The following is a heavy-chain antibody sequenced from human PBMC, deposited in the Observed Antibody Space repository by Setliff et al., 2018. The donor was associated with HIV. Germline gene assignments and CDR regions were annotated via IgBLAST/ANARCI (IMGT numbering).Heavy chain of an antibody. D-gene: IGHD2-21*02. V-gene: IGHV4-34*01. Sequence: PSETLSLTCAVYGGSFSGYYWSWIRQPPGKGLEWIGEINHSGSTNYNPSLKSRVTISVDTSKNQFSLKQSSVTAADTAVYYCARDARIRGPSDLNCGGDCYPSDPKDGGSANRRAFDIWGQGTMVSVSS. J-gene: IGHJ3*02. CDR1: GGSFSGYY. CDR2: INHSGST. CDR3: ARDARIRGPSDLNCGGDCYPSDPKDGGSANRRAFDI.